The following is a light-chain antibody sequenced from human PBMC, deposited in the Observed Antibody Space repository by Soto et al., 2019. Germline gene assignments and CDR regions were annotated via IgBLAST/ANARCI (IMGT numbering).Light chain of an antibody. CDR1: QDINNY. J-gene: IGKJ4*01. CDR2: DAS. CDR3: QQYDNLPLT. V-gene: IGKV1-33*01. Sequence: DIQMTQSPSSLSASVGDRVTITCQASQDINNYLNWYQQKPGKAPKLLIYDASNLETGVPSRFXXXXXXXXXXXXXXXXQPEDIAAYYCQQYDNLPLTFGGGTKVEIK.